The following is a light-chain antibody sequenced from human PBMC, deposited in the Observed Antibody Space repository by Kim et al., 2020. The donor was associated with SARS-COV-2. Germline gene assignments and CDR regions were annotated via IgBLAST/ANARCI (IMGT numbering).Light chain of an antibody. CDR1: VLAKKY. CDR2: KDS. J-gene: IGLJ3*02. Sequence: SYELTQPSSVSVSPGQTARITCSGDVLAKKYARWFQQKPGQAPVLVIYKDSERLSGIPERFSGSSSGTTVTLTISGAQDEDEADYYCYSAAVNKGVFGGG. CDR3: YSAAVNKGV. V-gene: IGLV3-27*01.